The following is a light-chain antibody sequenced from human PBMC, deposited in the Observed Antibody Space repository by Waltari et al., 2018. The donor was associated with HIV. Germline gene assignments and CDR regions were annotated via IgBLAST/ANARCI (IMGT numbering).Light chain of an antibody. V-gene: IGLV2-14*03. CDR3: TSYTTSDTLR. Sequence: QSALTQPPSASGSPGQSVTISCTGTSSDFGFDNYVSWYQQYPGQAPTLIIYEVSSRPSGVSDRFSGSKSGNTASLTISGLQNEDEADYFCTSYTTSDTLRFGGGTKVTVL. J-gene: IGLJ3*02. CDR2: EVS. CDR1: SSDFGFDNY.